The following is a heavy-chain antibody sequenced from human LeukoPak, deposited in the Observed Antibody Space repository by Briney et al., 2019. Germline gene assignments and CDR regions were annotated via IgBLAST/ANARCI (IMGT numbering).Heavy chain of an antibody. Sequence: GASVKASCKASGYTFTSYAMHWVRQAPGQRLEWMGWINAGNGNTKYSQKFQGRVTITRDTSASTAYMELSSLRSEDTAVYYCARGPLGHNWFDPWGQGTLVTVSS. CDR2: INAGNGNT. J-gene: IGHJ5*02. CDR1: GYTFTSYA. V-gene: IGHV1-3*01. D-gene: IGHD3-10*01. CDR3: ARGPLGHNWFDP.